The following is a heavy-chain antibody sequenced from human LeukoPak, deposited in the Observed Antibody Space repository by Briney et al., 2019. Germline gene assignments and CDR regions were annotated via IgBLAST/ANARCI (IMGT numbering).Heavy chain of an antibody. CDR1: GLTFSGFW. D-gene: IGHD2-15*01. J-gene: IGHJ4*02. V-gene: IGHV3-7*01. CDR2: INEDGSDK. Sequence: PGGSLRLSCAASGLTFSGFWMSWVRQAPGKGLEWVANINEDGSDKYSVDSVKGRFTISRDNAKNSLYLQMNSLRDEDTAVYYCASGGHLDWWGQGTLVTVSS. CDR3: ASGGHLDW.